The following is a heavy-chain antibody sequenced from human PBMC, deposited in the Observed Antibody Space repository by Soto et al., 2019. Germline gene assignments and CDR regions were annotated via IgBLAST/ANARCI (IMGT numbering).Heavy chain of an antibody. V-gene: IGHV3-30*18. CDR3: AKEGVVVTNSPQFDY. J-gene: IGHJ4*02. CDR2: ISYDGSNK. D-gene: IGHD3-22*01. CDR1: GFTFSSYG. Sequence: QVQLVESGGGVVQPGRSLRLSCAASGFTFSSYGMHWVRQAPGKGLEWVAVISYDGSNKYYADSVKGRFTISRDNSKNTLYLQMNSLRAEDTAVYYCAKEGVVVTNSPQFDYWGQGTLVTVSS.